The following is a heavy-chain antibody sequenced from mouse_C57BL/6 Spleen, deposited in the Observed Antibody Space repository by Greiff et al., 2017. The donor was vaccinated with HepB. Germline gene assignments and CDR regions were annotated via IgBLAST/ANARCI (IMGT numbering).Heavy chain of an antibody. Sequence: DVKLVESGGDLVKPGGSLKLSCAASGFTFSSYGMSWVRQTPDKRLEWVATISSGGSYTYYPDSVKGRFTISRDNAKNTLYLQMSSLKSEDTAMYYCASLAYYSNPAWFAYWGQGTLVTVSA. CDR1: GFTFSSYG. V-gene: IGHV5-6*02. J-gene: IGHJ3*01. CDR2: ISSGGSYT. D-gene: IGHD2-5*01. CDR3: ASLAYYSNPAWFAY.